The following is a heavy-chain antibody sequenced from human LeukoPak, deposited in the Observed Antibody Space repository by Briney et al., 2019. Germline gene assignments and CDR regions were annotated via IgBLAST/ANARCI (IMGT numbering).Heavy chain of an antibody. J-gene: IGHJ5*02. CDR2: ISYDGSNK. CDR3: AKDVGLIVATSAPWFNP. Sequence: GGSLKLSCAASGFTFSSYGMHWVRQAPGKGLEWVAVISYDGSNKYYADSVKGRFTISRDNSKNTLYLQMNSLRAEDTAVYYCAKDVGLIVATSAPWFNPWGQGTLATVSS. CDR1: GFTFSSYG. D-gene: IGHD5-12*01. V-gene: IGHV3-30*18.